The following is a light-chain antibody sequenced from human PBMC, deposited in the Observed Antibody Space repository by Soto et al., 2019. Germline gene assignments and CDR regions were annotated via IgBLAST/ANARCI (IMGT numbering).Light chain of an antibody. CDR1: RSDVGAYNC. J-gene: IGLJ1*01. CDR3: SSFTSRFTFV. V-gene: IGLV2-14*01. CDR2: EVT. Sequence: QSVLAQPASVSGSPGQSIAISCTGTRSDVGAYNCVSWYQQHPGKAPKLMISEVTNRPSGVSDRFSGSKSGNTASLTISGLQAEDEADYYCSSFTSRFTFVFGTGTKGTVL.